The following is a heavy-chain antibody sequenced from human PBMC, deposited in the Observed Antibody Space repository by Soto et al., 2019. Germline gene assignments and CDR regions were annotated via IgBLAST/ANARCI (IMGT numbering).Heavy chain of an antibody. CDR2: INHSGST. J-gene: IGHJ5*02. D-gene: IGHD3-9*01. Sequence: NPSETLSLTCAVYGGSFSGYYWSWIRQPPGKGLEWIGEINHSGSTNYNPSLKSRVTISVDTSKNQFSLKLSSVTAADTAVYYCARGLGQIRYFDRFPVSGWFDTWGQGTLVTVSS. CDR3: ARGLGQIRYFDRFPVSGWFDT. CDR1: GGSFSGYY. V-gene: IGHV4-34*01.